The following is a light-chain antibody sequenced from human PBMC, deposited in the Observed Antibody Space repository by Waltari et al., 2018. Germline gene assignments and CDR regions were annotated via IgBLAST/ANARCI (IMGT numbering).Light chain of an antibody. CDR2: AAN. Sequence: CRASRSISSYLTSYQQKPGKAHTLLIYAANSWHSGVPSWCCGSGFATYFHITISSLQPEDFATDSCQPSYSTIFTFGPGTKVDIK. V-gene: IGKV1-39*01. J-gene: IGKJ3*01. CDR1: RSISSY. CDR3: QPSYSTIFT.